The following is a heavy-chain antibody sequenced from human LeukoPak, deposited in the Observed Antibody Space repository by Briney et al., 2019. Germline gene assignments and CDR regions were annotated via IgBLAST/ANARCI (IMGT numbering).Heavy chain of an antibody. V-gene: IGHV4-61*05. CDR3: ARHVISSVVLDY. D-gene: IGHD2-2*01. J-gene: IGHJ4*02. CDR1: GGSISSSSYY. CDR2: IYYSGST. Sequence: SETLSLTCTVSGGSISSSSYYWSWIRQPPGKGLEWIGYIYYSGSTNYNPSLKSRVTISVDTSKNQFSLKLSSVTAADTAVYYCARHVISSVVLDYWGQGTLVTVSS.